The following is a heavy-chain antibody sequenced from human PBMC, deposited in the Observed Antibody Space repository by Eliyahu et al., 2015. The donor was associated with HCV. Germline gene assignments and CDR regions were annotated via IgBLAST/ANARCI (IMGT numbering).Heavy chain of an antibody. D-gene: IGHD2-15*01. J-gene: IGHJ6*02. CDR1: GFTFSSYG. Sequence: QVQLVESGGGVVQPGRSLRLSCAASGFTFSSYGXXWVRQAPGKGLEWVAVIWYDGSNKYYADSVKGRFTISRDNSKNTLYLQMNSLRAEDTAVYYCARSHGAARSVYYYYYGMDVWGQGTTVTVSS. CDR2: IWYDGSNK. CDR3: ARSHGAARSVYYYYYGMDV. V-gene: IGHV3-33*01.